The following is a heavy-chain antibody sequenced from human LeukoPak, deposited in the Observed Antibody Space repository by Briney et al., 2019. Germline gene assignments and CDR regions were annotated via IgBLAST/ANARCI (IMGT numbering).Heavy chain of an antibody. CDR2: ISYDGSNK. Sequence: PGGSLRLSCAASGFTFSSYAMRWVRQAPGKGLEWVAVISYDGSNKYYADSVKGRFTISRDNSKNTLYLQMNSLRAEDTAVYYCARDRYYDSSGYFDYWGQGTLVTVSS. CDR1: GFTFSSYA. D-gene: IGHD3-22*01. V-gene: IGHV3-30*04. J-gene: IGHJ4*02. CDR3: ARDRYYDSSGYFDY.